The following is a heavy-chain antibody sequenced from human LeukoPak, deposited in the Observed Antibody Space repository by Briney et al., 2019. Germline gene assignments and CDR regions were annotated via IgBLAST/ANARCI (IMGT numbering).Heavy chain of an antibody. CDR1: GFTFRAYE. CDR2: ISTSGSTI. D-gene: IGHD3-16*01. J-gene: IGHJ4*02. V-gene: IGHV3-48*03. CDR3: ARGGSYFVH. Sequence: GGSLRLSCAASGFTFRAYEMTWVRQAPGKGLEWVSHISTSGSTINYADSVKGRFTISRDNAKNSLYLQMNSLRAEDTAVYYCARGGSYFVHWGQGTLVTVSS.